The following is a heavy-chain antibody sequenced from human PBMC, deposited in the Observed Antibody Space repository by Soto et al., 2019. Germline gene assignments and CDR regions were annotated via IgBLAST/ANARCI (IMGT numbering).Heavy chain of an antibody. CDR2: INHSAST. Sequence: SETLSLTCAVYGGYFRAYYWSWIRQPPGKGLEWIGEINHSASTNYNPSLKSRVTISVDKSKNQFSLKLSSVAAADTAVYYCARLIVQPVPVWGHGMDVWGQGTMVTVSS. D-gene: IGHD3-16*01. CDR3: ARLIVQPVPVWGHGMDV. V-gene: IGHV4-34*01. CDR1: GGYFRAYY. J-gene: IGHJ6*02.